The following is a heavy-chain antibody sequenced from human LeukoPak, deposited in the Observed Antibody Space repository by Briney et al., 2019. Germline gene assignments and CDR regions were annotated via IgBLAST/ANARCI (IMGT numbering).Heavy chain of an antibody. D-gene: IGHD4-17*01. J-gene: IGHJ4*02. CDR3: ARDLILGHGDYGQTPPFDY. V-gene: IGHV4-59*12. Sequence: SETLSLTCTVSGGSISSYYWSWIRQPPGKGLEWIGYIYDSGSTNYNPSLKSRVTISVDTSKNQFSLKLSSVTAADTAVYYCARDLILGHGDYGQTPPFDYWGQGTLVTVSS. CDR1: GGSISSYY. CDR2: IYDSGST.